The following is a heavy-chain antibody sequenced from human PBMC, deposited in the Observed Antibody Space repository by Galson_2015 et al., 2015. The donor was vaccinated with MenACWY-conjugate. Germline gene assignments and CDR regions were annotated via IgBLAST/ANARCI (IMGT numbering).Heavy chain of an antibody. CDR2: IYWDDDK. D-gene: IGHD6-13*01. CDR3: AHRLPGFSGTWSGGYLDY. V-gene: IGHV2-5*02. J-gene: IGHJ4*02. Sequence: PALVKPTQTLTLTCSFSGFSLSTRGVGVGWIRQPPGKALEWLAVIYWDDDKRYNPSLRSRLTITKDTSINQVVLTMTHMDPVDTATYYCAHRLPGFSGTWSGGYLDYWGQGTRVTVSS. CDR1: GFSLSTRGVG.